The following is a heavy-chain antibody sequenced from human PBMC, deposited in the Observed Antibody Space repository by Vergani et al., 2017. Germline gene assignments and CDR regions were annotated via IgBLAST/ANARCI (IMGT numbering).Heavy chain of an antibody. CDR1: GFALNRHA. CDR3: VRDRGLCAGGRCYTEAWDY. Sequence: QVQLVESGGGVVQPGTSLRLSCVVSGFALNRHAMYWVRQAPGKGLEWVVGISFDGTNEYYPDLVKGRFTISRDIAKKTLYRQVRSLRLDDTGVYHCVRDRGLCAGGRCYTEAWDYWGQGTLVTVSS. J-gene: IGHJ4*02. D-gene: IGHD2-2*02. CDR2: ISFDGTNE. V-gene: IGHV3-30-3*01.